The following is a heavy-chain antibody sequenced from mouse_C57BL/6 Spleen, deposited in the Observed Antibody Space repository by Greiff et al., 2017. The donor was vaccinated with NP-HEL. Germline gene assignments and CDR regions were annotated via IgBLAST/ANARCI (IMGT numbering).Heavy chain of an antibody. CDR3: AREGLPAWCAD. V-gene: IGHV1-72*01. D-gene: IGHD2-4*01. CDR2: IDPNSGGT. J-gene: IGHJ3*01. CDR1: GYTFTSYW. Sequence: QVQLKQPGAELVKPGASVKLSCKASGYTFTSYWMHWVKQRPGRGLEWIGRIDPNSGGTKYNEKFKSKATLTVDKPSSTAYMQLSSLTSEDSAVYYCAREGLPAWCADWGQGTLVTVSA.